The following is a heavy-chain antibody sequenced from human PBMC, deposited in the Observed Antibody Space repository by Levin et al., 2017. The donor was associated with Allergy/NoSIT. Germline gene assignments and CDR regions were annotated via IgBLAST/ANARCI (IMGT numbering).Heavy chain of an antibody. CDR1: GGSVSSGVYY. J-gene: IGHJ4*02. CDR2: IHPSGST. V-gene: IGHV4-31*03. CDR3: ARGRDAYKLGF. D-gene: IGHD1-14*01. Sequence: ASETLSLTCTVSGGSVSSGVYYWGWIRQHPGKGLECIGYIHPSGSTNYNPSLNSRVTMSVDMSKNQISLKMISVTAADTAVYYCARGRDAYKLGFWGQGTLVTVSS.